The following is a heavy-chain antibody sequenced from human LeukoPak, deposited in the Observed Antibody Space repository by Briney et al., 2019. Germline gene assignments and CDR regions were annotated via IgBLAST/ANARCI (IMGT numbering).Heavy chain of an antibody. CDR3: ARRYCSSTSCLIDY. CDR1: GFTYRSYE. V-gene: IGHV3-48*03. J-gene: IGHJ4*02. CDR2: ISSSGTTI. Sequence: GGSLRLSCAASGFTYRSYEMNGVRQAPGKGGEGVSYISSSGTTIYYADSVKGRFTISRDNAKNSLYLQMNSLRAEDTAVYYCARRYCSSTSCLIDYWGQGTLVTVAS. D-gene: IGHD2-2*01.